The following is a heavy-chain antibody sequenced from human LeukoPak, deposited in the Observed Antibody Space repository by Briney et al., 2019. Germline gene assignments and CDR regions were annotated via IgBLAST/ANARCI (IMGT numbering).Heavy chain of an antibody. V-gene: IGHV4-61*02. CDR2: IYTSGST. D-gene: IGHD3-22*01. Sequence: SETLSLTCTVSGGSISSGSYYWSWIRQPAGKGLEWIGRIYTSGSTNYNPSLKSRVTISVDTSKNQFSLKLSSVTAADTAVYYCARGYYYDSSGYSYFDYWGRGILVTVSS. CDR1: GGSISSGSYY. J-gene: IGHJ4*02. CDR3: ARGYYYDSSGYSYFDY.